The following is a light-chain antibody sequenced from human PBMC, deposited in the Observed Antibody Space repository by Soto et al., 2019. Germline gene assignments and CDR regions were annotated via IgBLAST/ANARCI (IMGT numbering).Light chain of an antibody. CDR2: DAS. CDR3: QQRSNFIT. J-gene: IGKJ5*01. V-gene: IGKV3-11*01. CDR1: QSVSSY. Sequence: ENVLTPSPATLSLSPGERATPSRRASQSVSSYLAWYQQKHGQAPRLLIYDASNRATGIPARFSGSGSGTDFTLTISSLEPEDFAVYYCQQRSNFITFGQGTRLEI.